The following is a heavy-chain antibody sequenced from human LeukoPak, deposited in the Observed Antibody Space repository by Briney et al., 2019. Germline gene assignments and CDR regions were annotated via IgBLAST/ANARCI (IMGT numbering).Heavy chain of an antibody. CDR3: ARVFGHAFDI. V-gene: IGHV1-69*04. CDR1: GGTFSSYA. CDR2: IIPILGIA. Sequence: GASVKVSCKASGGTFSSYAISWVRQGPGQGLEWMGRIIPILGIANYAQKFQGRVTITADKSTSTAYMELSSLRSEDTAVYYCARVFGHAFDIWGQGTMVTVYS. D-gene: IGHD3-3*01. J-gene: IGHJ3*02.